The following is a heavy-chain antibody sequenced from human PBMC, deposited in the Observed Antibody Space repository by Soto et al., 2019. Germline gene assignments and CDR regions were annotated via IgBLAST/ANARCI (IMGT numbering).Heavy chain of an antibody. CDR1: GYTFTSYG. CDR3: ARDRDEQQLVSYYGMDV. Sequence: ASVKVSCKASGYTFTSYGISWVRQAPGQGLEWMGWISAYNGNTNNEQKHKGRKTMTTNTSTSIAYKEQRNQRSDDTAVYYCARDRDEQQLVSYYGMDVWGQ. J-gene: IGHJ6*02. CDR2: ISAYNGNT. D-gene: IGHD6-13*01. V-gene: IGHV1-18*01.